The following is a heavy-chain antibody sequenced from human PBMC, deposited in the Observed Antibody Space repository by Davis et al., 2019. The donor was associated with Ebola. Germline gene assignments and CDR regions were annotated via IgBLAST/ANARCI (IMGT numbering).Heavy chain of an antibody. CDR3: ARAGSRGGYYYYYYMDV. CDR1: GYTFTSYG. J-gene: IGHJ6*03. D-gene: IGHD6-13*01. CDR2: ISAYNGNT. V-gene: IGHV1-18*01. Sequence: ASVKVSCKASGYTFTSYGISWVRQAPGQGLEWMGWISAYNGNTNYAQKFQGRVTMTRDTSISTAYMELSRLRSDDTAVYYCARAGSRGGYYYYYYMDVWAKGPRSPSP.